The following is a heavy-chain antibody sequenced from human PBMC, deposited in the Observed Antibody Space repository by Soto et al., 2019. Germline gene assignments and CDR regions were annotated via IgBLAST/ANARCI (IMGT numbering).Heavy chain of an antibody. CDR3: ARADYYDSSGYYRAPPPNYYYGMDV. CDR1: GGSISSGGYY. D-gene: IGHD3-22*01. CDR2: IYYSGST. J-gene: IGHJ6*02. Sequence: PSETLSLTCTVSGGSISSGGYYWSWIRQHPGKGLEWIGYIYYSGSTYYNPSLKSRVTISVDTSKNQFSLKLSSVTAADTAVYYCARADYYDSSGYYRAPPPNYYYGMDVWGQGTTVTVS. V-gene: IGHV4-31*03.